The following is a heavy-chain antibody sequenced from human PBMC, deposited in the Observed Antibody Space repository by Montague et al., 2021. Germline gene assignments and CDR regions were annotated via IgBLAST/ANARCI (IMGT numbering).Heavy chain of an antibody. Sequence: SPRLSCAASGFRFSQYGFHWVRQAPGKGLEWVAGIWYDGSNKKYADSVKGRFTISRDNSKSSVYLQMNSLRGEDTAVYYCARADYDKVTGYLYYFDHWGQGILVTVSS. CDR3: ARADYDKVTGYLYYFDH. V-gene: IGHV3-33*01. D-gene: IGHD3-9*01. CDR1: GFRFSQYG. CDR2: IWYDGSNK. J-gene: IGHJ4*02.